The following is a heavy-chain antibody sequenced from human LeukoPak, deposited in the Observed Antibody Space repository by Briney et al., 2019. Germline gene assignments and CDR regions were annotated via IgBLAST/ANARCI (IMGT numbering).Heavy chain of an antibody. Sequence: GESLKISCRGSGYDFTSYWISWVRQMPGKGLEWMGRIDPSDSYTNYSPSFQGHVTISADKSISTAYLQWSSPKASDTAMYYCARESQDYSASGSSKPSDGMDVWGQGTTVTVSS. CDR3: ARESQDYSASGSSKPSDGMDV. V-gene: IGHV5-10-1*01. J-gene: IGHJ6*02. D-gene: IGHD3-10*01. CDR1: GYDFTSYW. CDR2: IDPSDSYT.